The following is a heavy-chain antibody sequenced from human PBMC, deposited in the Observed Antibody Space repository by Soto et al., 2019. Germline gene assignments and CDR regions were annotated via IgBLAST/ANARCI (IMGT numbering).Heavy chain of an antibody. CDR3: ATAIADDAFDI. D-gene: IGHD2-2*01. Sequence: ASVKVSCKASGYTFTSYAMHWVRQAPGQRLEWMVWINAGNGNTKYSQKFQGRVTITRDTSASTAYMELSSLRSEDTAVYYCATAIADDAFDIWGRGTMVTVSS. CDR1: GYTFTSYA. J-gene: IGHJ3*02. V-gene: IGHV1-3*01. CDR2: INAGNGNT.